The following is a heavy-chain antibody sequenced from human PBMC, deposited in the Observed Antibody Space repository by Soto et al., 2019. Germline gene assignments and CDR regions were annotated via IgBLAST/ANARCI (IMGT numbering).Heavy chain of an antibody. Sequence: EVQLVESGGGLVQPGGSLRLSCAASGFTFSSYWMSWVRQAPGKGLEWVANIKQDGSEKYYVDSVKGRFTISRDNAKNSLYLQMNSLRAEDTAVYDCAREDCGGDCYSMYYFDYWGQGTLVTVSS. V-gene: IGHV3-7*05. CDR2: IKQDGSEK. D-gene: IGHD2-21*02. J-gene: IGHJ4*02. CDR1: GFTFSSYW. CDR3: AREDCGGDCYSMYYFDY.